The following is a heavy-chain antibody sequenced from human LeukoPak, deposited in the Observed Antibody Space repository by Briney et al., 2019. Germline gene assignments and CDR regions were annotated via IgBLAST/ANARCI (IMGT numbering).Heavy chain of an antibody. Sequence: GGSLRLSCAASGLTFGTYAMKWVRQAPGKGLEWVSSIDSSSSHMYYTDSVKGRFTISRDNAKNSLYRHMNSLRAEDTAVYYCARALYGTGLGDYWGQGTLVTVSS. CDR3: ARALYGTGLGDY. J-gene: IGHJ4*02. CDR2: IDSSSSHM. V-gene: IGHV3-21*01. D-gene: IGHD3-10*01. CDR1: GLTFGTYA.